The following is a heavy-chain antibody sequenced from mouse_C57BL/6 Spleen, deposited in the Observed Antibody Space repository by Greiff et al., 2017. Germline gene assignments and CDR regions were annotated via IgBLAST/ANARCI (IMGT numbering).Heavy chain of an antibody. Sequence: QVTLKVSGPGILQPSQTLSLTCSFSGFSLSTFGMGVGWIRQPSGKGLEWLAHIWWDDDMYYNPALKSRLTISKDTSKNQVFLKIANVDTADTATYYCARIGPYYGSSYWYFDVWGTGTTVTVSS. V-gene: IGHV8-8*01. CDR3: ARIGPYYGSSYWYFDV. D-gene: IGHD1-1*01. CDR2: IWWDDDM. J-gene: IGHJ1*03. CDR1: GFSLSTFGMG.